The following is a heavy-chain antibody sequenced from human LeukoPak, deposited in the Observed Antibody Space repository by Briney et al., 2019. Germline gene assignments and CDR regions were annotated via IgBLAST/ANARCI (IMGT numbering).Heavy chain of an antibody. D-gene: IGHD4-11*01. CDR1: GYTFTSYG. CDR2: ISAYNGNT. CDR3: ARIGDYSYYYYYYMDV. V-gene: IGHV1-18*01. J-gene: IGHJ6*03. Sequence: ASVTVSFKASGYTFTSYGISWVRQAPGQGLEWMGWISAYNGNTNYAQKLQGRVTMTTDTSTSTAYMELRSLRSDDTAVYYCARIGDYSYYYYYYMDVWGKGTTVTVSS.